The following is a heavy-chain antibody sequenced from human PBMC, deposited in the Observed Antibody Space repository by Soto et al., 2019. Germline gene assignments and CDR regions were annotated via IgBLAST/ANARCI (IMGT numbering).Heavy chain of an antibody. J-gene: IGHJ5*01. V-gene: IGHV4-34*01. CDR2: INHSGST. Sequence: SETLSLTCAVYGGSFSGYYWSWIRQPPGKGLEWIGEINHSGSTNYNPSLKSRVTISVDTSKNQFSLKLSSVTAADTAVYYCARAGTYGEYYHSWGHGPLVTV. D-gene: IGHD4-17*01. CDR1: GGSFSGYY. CDR3: ARAGTYGEYYHS.